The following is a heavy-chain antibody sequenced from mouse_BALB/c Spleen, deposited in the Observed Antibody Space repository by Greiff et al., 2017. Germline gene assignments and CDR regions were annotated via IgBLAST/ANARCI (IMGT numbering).Heavy chain of an antibody. CDR2: ISSGGSYT. J-gene: IGHJ1*01. CDR3: ASFYYYGSRYFDV. CDR1: GFTFSSYA. Sequence: EVMLVESGGGLVKPGGSLKLSCAASGFTFSSYAMSWVRQSPEKRLEWVAEISSGGSYTYYPDTVTGRFTISRDNAKNTLYLEMSSLRSEDTAMYYCASFYYYGSRYFDVWGAGTTVTVSS. D-gene: IGHD1-1*01. V-gene: IGHV5-9-4*01.